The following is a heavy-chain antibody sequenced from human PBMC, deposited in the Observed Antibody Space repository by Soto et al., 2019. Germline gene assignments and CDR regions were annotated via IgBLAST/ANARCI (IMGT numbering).Heavy chain of an antibody. J-gene: IGHJ5*02. CDR3: ARVGLMVRGVIIRLWFDP. CDR2: INHSGST. D-gene: IGHD3-10*01. V-gene: IGHV4-34*01. CDR1: GGSFSGYY. Sequence: SETLSLTCAVYGGSFSGYYWSWIRQPPGKGLEWIGEINHSGSTNYNPSLKSRVTMSVDTSKNQFSLKLSSVTAADTAVYYCARVGLMVRGVIIRLWFDPWGQGTLVTVSS.